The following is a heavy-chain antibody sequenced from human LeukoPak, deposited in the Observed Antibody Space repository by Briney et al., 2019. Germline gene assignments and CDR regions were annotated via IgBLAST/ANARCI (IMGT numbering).Heavy chain of an antibody. Sequence: ASVRVSCKASGYTFTGYYMHWVRQAPGQGLEWMGWINSNNGDTGYAQNFQGRVTMTRDTSISTLYLDLSSLRSDDTAVYYCARYSLRSNWLFDYWGQGTLVTVSS. CDR2: INSNNGDT. CDR3: ARYSLRSNWLFDY. J-gene: IGHJ4*02. CDR1: GYTFTGYY. D-gene: IGHD1-1*01. V-gene: IGHV1-2*02.